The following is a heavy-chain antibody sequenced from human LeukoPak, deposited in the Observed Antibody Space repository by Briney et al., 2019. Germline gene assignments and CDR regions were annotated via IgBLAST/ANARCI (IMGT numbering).Heavy chain of an antibody. D-gene: IGHD6-6*01. Sequence: PGGSLRLSCAASGFTFSDYYMSWIHQAPGKGLEWVSYISSSGSTIYYADSVKGRFTISRDNAKNSLYLQMNSLRAEDTAVYYCAREGIAARLIRYYYMDVWGKGTTVTVSS. V-gene: IGHV3-11*01. CDR3: AREGIAARLIRYYYMDV. J-gene: IGHJ6*03. CDR2: ISSSGSTI. CDR1: GFTFSDYY.